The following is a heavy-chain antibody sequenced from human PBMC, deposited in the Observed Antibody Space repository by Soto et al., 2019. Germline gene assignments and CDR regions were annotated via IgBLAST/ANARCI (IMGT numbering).Heavy chain of an antibody. D-gene: IGHD1-26*01. Sequence: QVQLVQSGAEVKKPGASVKVSCKASGYTFTSYGISWVRQAPGQGLEWMGWISAYNGNTNYAQKLQGRVTMTTDTSASKADRGRRSLRSDDTAVYYCEGEGGGGYYFDYWGQGTLVTVSS. CDR3: EGEGGGGYYFDY. J-gene: IGHJ4*02. V-gene: IGHV1-18*01. CDR2: ISAYNGNT. CDR1: GYTFTSYG.